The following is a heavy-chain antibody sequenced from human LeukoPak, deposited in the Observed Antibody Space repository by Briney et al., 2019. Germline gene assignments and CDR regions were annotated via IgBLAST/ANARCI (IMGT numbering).Heavy chain of an antibody. CDR1: GFTFDDYA. CDR2: ISSSSNYI. V-gene: IGHV3-21*01. Sequence: GGSLRLSCAASGFTFDDYAMHWVRQAPGKGLEWVSSISSSSNYIYYADSVRGRFTVSRDNAKNSLYLQMNSPRAEDTAVYYCARGFYYGLDVWGKGTTVAISS. CDR3: ARGFYYGLDV. J-gene: IGHJ6*04.